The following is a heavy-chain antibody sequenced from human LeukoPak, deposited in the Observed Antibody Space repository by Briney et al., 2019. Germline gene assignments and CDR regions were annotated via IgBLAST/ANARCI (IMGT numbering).Heavy chain of an antibody. CDR2: IIPIFGTA. V-gene: IGHV1-69*05. CDR1: GGTFSSYA. Sequence: ASVKVPCKASGGTFSSYAISWVRQAPGQGLEWMGRIIPIFGTANYAQKFQGRVTITTDESTSTAYMELSSLRSEDTAVYYCARDRSSSWSTFDYWGQGTLVTVSS. J-gene: IGHJ4*02. D-gene: IGHD6-13*01. CDR3: ARDRSSSWSTFDY.